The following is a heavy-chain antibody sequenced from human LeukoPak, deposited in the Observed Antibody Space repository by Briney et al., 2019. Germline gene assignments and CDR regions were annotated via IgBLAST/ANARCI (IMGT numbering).Heavy chain of an antibody. CDR3: ARGEYTGSYYSYDFDY. CDR2: INSDGSST. D-gene: IGHD1-26*01. Sequence: TGGSLRLSCAASGFTFSSYWMHWVRQAPGKGLVWVSRINSDGSSTSYADSVKGRFTISRDNAKNTLYLQMNSLRAEDTAIYYCARGEYTGSYYSYDFDYWGQGTLVTVSS. V-gene: IGHV3-74*01. J-gene: IGHJ4*02. CDR1: GFTFSSYW.